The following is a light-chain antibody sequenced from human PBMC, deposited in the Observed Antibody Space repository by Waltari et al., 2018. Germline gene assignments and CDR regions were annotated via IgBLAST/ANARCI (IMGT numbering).Light chain of an antibody. V-gene: IGKV1-33*01. J-gene: IGKJ2*01. CDR3: QHYDNLPPYT. CDR2: DAS. CDR1: QDIINY. Sequence: DIQMTQSPSHLSASVGKRVTITCQASQDIINYLNCYQQKPGKAPKLLIYDASNLETGVPSRFSGSGSGTDFTFTISSLQPEDIATYYCQHYDNLPPYTFGQGTKLEIK.